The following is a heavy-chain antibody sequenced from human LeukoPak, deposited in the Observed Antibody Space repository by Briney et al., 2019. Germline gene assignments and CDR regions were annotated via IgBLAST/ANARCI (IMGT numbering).Heavy chain of an antibody. D-gene: IGHD2-2*01. CDR2: IYYSGST. CDR1: GGSISSGDYY. Sequence: PSETLSLTCTVSGGSISSGDYYWSWIRRPPGKGLEWIGYIYYSGSTYYNPSLKSRVTISVDTSKNQFSLKLSSVTAADTAVYYCARVVVVPAATGHAFDIWGQGTMVTVSS. CDR3: ARVVVVPAATGHAFDI. J-gene: IGHJ3*02. V-gene: IGHV4-30-4*01.